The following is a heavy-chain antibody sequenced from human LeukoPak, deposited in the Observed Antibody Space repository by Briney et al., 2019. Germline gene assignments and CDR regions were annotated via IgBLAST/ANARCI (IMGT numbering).Heavy chain of an antibody. CDR1: GGSFSGYY. J-gene: IGHJ4*02. D-gene: IGHD1-1*01. CDR3: ASGTGTTSLFDY. Sequence: ETLSLTCAVYGGSFSGYYWSWIRQPPGKGLEWIGEINHSGSTNYNPSLKSRVTISVDTSKNQFSLKLSSVTAADTAVYYCASGTGTTSLFDYWGQGTLVTVSS. V-gene: IGHV4-34*01. CDR2: INHSGST.